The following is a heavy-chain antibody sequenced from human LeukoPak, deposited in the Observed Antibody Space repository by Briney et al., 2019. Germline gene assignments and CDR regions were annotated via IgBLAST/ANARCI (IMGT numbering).Heavy chain of an antibody. Sequence: GGSLRLSCAASGFTFSDYYMSWIRQAPGKGLEWVSYISSSSRYTNYADSVKGRFTISRDNAKNSLYLQMNSLRAEDTAVYYCVRAGYCSSTSCYETPHYYYYGMDVWGQGTTVTVSS. V-gene: IGHV3-11*06. CDR3: VRAGYCSSTSCYETPHYYYYGMDV. J-gene: IGHJ6*02. CDR1: GFTFSDYY. D-gene: IGHD2-2*01. CDR2: ISSSSRYT.